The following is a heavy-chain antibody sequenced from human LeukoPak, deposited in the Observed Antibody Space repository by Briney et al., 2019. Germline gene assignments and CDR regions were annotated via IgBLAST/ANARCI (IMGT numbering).Heavy chain of an antibody. V-gene: IGHV1-18*01. D-gene: IGHD3-22*01. CDR1: GYTFTSYG. CDR2: ISACNGNT. J-gene: IGHJ5*02. Sequence: ASVKVSCKASGYTFTSYGISWVRQAPGQGLEWMGWISACNGNTNYAQKLQGRVTMTTDTSTSTAYMELRSLRSDDTAVYYCAGQDYYYDSSGYYYSWYWFDPWGQGTLVTVSS. CDR3: AGQDYYYDSSGYYYSWYWFDP.